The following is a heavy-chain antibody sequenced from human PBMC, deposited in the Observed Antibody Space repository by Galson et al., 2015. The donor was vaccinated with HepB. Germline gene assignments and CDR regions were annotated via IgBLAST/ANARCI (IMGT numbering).Heavy chain of an antibody. CDR1: GYTLTELS. CDR3: ATDLFGYSYGPSTADSYDY. V-gene: IGHV1-24*01. J-gene: IGHJ4*02. D-gene: IGHD5-18*01. CDR2: FDPEDGET. Sequence: SVKVSCKVSGYTLTELSMHWVRQAPGKGLEWMGGFDPEDGETIYAQKFQDRVTMTEDTSTHTAYMELSSLRSEDTAVYYCATDLFGYSYGPSTADSYDYWGQGTLVTVSS.